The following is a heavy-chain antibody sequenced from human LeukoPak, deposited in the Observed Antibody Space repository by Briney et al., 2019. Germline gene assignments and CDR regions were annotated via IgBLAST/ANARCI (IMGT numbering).Heavy chain of an antibody. CDR3: ARDSGFWLY. V-gene: IGHV4-39*07. J-gene: IGHJ1*01. CDR2: IYSTGST. CDR1: GDSITRGTYY. Sequence: PPETLSLTCTVSGDSITRGTYYWGWIRQTPGKGLEWVGNIYSTGSTSFNPSFKSRITMSVDTSKNQFSLKLNSVTAADTAVYFCARDSGFWLYWGQGALVTVSS. D-gene: IGHD3-22*01.